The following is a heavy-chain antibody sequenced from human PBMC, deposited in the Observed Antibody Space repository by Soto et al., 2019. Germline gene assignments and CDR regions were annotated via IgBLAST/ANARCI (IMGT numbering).Heavy chain of an antibody. J-gene: IGHJ4*02. D-gene: IGHD5-12*01. Sequence: GGSLSLSCAASGFTFSISEMNWVRQAPGKGLEWVSFISNTGNTIYYADSVKGRFTISRDNARNSLYLQMNSLRAEDTAVYYCARGVEMATLAVRYYFDFWGQGTLVTVSS. CDR1: GFTFSISE. CDR2: ISNTGNTI. CDR3: ARGVEMATLAVRYYFDF. V-gene: IGHV3-48*03.